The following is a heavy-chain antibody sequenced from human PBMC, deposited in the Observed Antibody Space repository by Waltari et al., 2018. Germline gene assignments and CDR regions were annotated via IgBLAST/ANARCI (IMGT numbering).Heavy chain of an antibody. CDR2: ISGSGGST. V-gene: IGHV3-23*04. D-gene: IGHD2-15*01. Sequence: EVQLVASGGGLVQPGGSLSLSCAASGFTFRSYAMSWCCQATGKGLEWVSAISGSGGSTYYADSVKGRFTISRDNSKNTLYLQMNSLRAEDTAVYYCAKGGSCYGNWGQGTLVTVSS. J-gene: IGHJ1*01. CDR1: GFTFRSYA. CDR3: AKGGSCYGN.